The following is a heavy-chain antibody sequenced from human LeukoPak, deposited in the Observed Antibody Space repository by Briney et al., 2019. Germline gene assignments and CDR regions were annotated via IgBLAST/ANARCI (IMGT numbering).Heavy chain of an antibody. J-gene: IGHJ5*02. CDR1: GYTFTGYY. CDR3: ARKDYYGSGSRGPFDP. CDR2: ISAYNGNT. V-gene: IGHV1-18*04. Sequence: GASVKVSCKASGYTFTGYYMHWVRQAPGQGLEWMGWISAYNGNTNYAQKLQGRVTMTTDTSTSTAYMELRSLRSDDTAVYYCARKDYYGSGSRGPFDPWGQGTLVTVSS. D-gene: IGHD3-10*01.